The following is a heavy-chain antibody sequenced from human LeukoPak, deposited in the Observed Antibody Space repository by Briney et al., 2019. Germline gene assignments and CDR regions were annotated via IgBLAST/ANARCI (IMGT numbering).Heavy chain of an antibody. J-gene: IGHJ4*02. CDR1: GGSISSYY. CDR3: AKATLRITIFGVVIIGDPYYFDY. Sequence: SETLSLTCTVSGGSISSYYWSWIRQPPGKGLEWIGYIYYSGSTNYNPSLKSRVTISVDTSKNQFSLKLSSVTAADTAVYYCAKATLRITIFGVVIIGDPYYFDYWGQGTLVTVSS. D-gene: IGHD3-3*01. CDR2: IYYSGST. V-gene: IGHV4-59*01.